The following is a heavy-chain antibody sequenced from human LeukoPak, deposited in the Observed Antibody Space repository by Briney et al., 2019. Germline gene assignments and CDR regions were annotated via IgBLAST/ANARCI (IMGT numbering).Heavy chain of an antibody. CDR1: TYTFSSYA. J-gene: IGHJ4*02. D-gene: IGHD3-10*01. Sequence: GGSLRLSCAASTYTFSSYAMHWVRQAPGKGLEWVAFISYDGSSRYYADSVRGRFTISRDDSKNTPYLQMNSLRADDTAVYYCAQWAAVRGVITPLDYWGRGTLVTVSS. CDR2: ISYDGSSR. CDR3: AQWAAVRGVITPLDY. V-gene: IGHV3-30*18.